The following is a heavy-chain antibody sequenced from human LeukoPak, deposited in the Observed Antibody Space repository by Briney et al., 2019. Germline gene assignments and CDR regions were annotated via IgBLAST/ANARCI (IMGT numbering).Heavy chain of an antibody. V-gene: IGHV1-46*01. D-gene: IGHD5-18*01. CDR2: INPSGGST. CDR1: GYTFTSYY. CDR3: ARGGYGYYFYYYMDV. Sequence: ASVKVSCKASGYTFTSYYMHWVRQAPGQGLEWMGIINPSGGSTSYAQKFQGRVTMTRDMSTSTVYMELSSLRSEDTAVYYCARGGYGYYFYYYMDVWGKGTTVTVSS. J-gene: IGHJ6*03.